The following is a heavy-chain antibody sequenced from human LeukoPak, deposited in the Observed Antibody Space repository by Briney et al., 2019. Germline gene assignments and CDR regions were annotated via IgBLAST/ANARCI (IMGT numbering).Heavy chain of an antibody. J-gene: IGHJ4*02. D-gene: IGHD3-9*01. CDR2: INPSGGST. Sequence: ASVKVSCKASGYTFTSYYMHWVRQAPGQGLEWMGIINPSGGSTSYAQKFQGRVAMTRDMSTSTVYMELSSLRSEDTAVYYCARDPYYDILTGYLYYFDYWGQGTLVTVSS. V-gene: IGHV1-46*01. CDR1: GYTFTSYY. CDR3: ARDPYYDILTGYLYYFDY.